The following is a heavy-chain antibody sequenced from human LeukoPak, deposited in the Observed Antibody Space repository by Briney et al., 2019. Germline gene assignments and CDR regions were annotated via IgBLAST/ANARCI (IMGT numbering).Heavy chain of an antibody. D-gene: IGHD2-8*02. CDR2: FDGNGPNA. V-gene: IGHV3-23*01. J-gene: IGHJ4*02. CDR1: GFTFSSFA. Sequence: GGSLRLSCAASGFTFSSFAMTWVRQAPGKGLEWVSGFDGNGPNAYYADSVKGRWTISRDNSRNTLYLEMNSLRPEDTAIYYCAKPRTTGLGWAQFDYWGQGTLVTVSS. CDR3: AKPRTTGLGWAQFDY.